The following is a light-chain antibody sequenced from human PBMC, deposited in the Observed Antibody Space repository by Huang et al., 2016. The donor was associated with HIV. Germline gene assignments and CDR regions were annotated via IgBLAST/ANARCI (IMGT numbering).Light chain of an antibody. CDR2: ATS. CDR3: QQSYNTSLT. Sequence: DIQMTQSPSSLSASVGDRVTITCRASQSINSYLNWYQQKPGKAPKVLIYATSSLQSGVPSRFSGSGSGTDFTLTINSLQPEDFAIYYCQQSYNTSLTFGGGTRLEIK. CDR1: QSINSY. V-gene: IGKV1-39*01. J-gene: IGKJ4*01.